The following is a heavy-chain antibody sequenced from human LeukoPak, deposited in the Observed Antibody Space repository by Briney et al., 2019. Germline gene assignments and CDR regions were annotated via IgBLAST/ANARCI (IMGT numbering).Heavy chain of an antibody. Sequence: PGGSLRLSCAASGFTFSSYSMNWVRQAPGKGLEWVSYISSSSSTIYYADSVKGRFTISRDNAKNSLYLQMNSLRAEDTAVYYCARDGRVASAATRPTYYYGMDVWGQETTVIVSS. CDR3: ARDGRVASAATRPTYYYGMDV. J-gene: IGHJ6*02. D-gene: IGHD2-15*01. CDR2: ISSSSSTI. CDR1: GFTFSSYS. V-gene: IGHV3-48*01.